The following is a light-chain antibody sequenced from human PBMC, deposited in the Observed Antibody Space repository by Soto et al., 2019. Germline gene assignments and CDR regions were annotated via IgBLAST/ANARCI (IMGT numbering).Light chain of an antibody. CDR1: QSVSSK. Sequence: EIVTTQSASTVSVSPEERATLSCRASQSVSSKLAWYQQKPGQAPRLLIYGASTRATGIPARFSGSGSGTEFTLTISSLQPEDFAAYYCQQYNNWPPITFGQGTRLEIK. CDR2: GAS. J-gene: IGKJ5*01. CDR3: QQYNNWPPIT. V-gene: IGKV3-15*01.